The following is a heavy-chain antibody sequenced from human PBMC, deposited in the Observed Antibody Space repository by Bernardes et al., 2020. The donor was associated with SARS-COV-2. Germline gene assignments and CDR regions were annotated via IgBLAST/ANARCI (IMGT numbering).Heavy chain of an antibody. CDR3: ARGLGVPTTM. Sequence: GGSLRLSCAASGFDLSSHWMNWVRQVPGKGLVWLSHIDRDGTSASYASSVAGRFSISRDNAKNTLYLQMDSLTVEDTAIYFCARGLGVPTTMWGQGTLVTVSS. D-gene: IGHD1-26*01. V-gene: IGHV3-74*01. J-gene: IGHJ4*02. CDR1: GFDLSSHW. CDR2: IDRDGTSA.